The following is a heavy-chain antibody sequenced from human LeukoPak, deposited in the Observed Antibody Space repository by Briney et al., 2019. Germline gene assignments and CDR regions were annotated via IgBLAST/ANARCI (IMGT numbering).Heavy chain of an antibody. CDR1: GFTFSSYW. CDR2: IKQDGNEK. D-gene: IGHD3-22*01. Sequence: PGGSLRLSCAASGFTFSSYWMTWVRQAPGKGLEWVANIKQDGNEKYYVDSVKGRFTISRDNAKNSLYLQMNSLRAEDTAVYYCARDLRYYDSSGYYLGYYGMDVWGQGTTVTVSS. CDR3: ARDLRYYDSSGYYLGYYGMDV. V-gene: IGHV3-7*01. J-gene: IGHJ6*02.